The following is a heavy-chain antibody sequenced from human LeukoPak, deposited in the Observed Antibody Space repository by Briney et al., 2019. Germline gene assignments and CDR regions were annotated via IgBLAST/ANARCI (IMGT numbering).Heavy chain of an antibody. CDR3: LRDRYSINFPVPTNDY. CDR2: ISNKAYGWTT. CDR1: GFTFGDYA. V-gene: IGHV3-49*04. J-gene: IGHJ4*02. D-gene: IGHD5-12*01. Sequence: GGSLRLSCSASGFTFGDYAMTWVRLAPGKGLECVAFISNKAYGWTTAYAASVKGRFTISRDDSKNTVYLQMNSLRIEDSALYYCLRDRYSINFPVPTNDYWGPGTVVTVSS.